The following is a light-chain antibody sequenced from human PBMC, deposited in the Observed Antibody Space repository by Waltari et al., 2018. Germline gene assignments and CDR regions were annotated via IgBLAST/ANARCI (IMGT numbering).Light chain of an antibody. J-gene: IGKJ4*01. CDR2: ATS. V-gene: IGKV1-NL1*01. Sequence: DIKMTQSPSSLSAAVGDRVTITCRASEDISKSLAWYQQKPGKAPKLLFYATSRMGSGVPGRFSGGGSGTDYTLTISGLQPEDFATYYCQQYYTSLLTFGGGTKVEVK. CDR1: EDISKS. CDR3: QQYYTSLLT.